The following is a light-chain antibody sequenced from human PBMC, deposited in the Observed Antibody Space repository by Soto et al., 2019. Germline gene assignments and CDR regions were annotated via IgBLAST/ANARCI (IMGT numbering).Light chain of an antibody. CDR2: GAT. CDR1: QSVSSSY. CDR3: QQYGSAPQT. Sequence: EIVLTQSPGTLSLSPGERATLSCRASQSVSSSYLAWYQQKTGQAPRLLIYGATSRATGIPDRFSGSGSGTDFTLTISRLEPEDFAVYYCQQYGSAPQTCGQETKVNIK. J-gene: IGKJ1*01. V-gene: IGKV3-20*01.